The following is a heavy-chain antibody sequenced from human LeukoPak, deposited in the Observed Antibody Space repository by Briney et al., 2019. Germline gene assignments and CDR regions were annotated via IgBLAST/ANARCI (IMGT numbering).Heavy chain of an antibody. CDR3: ARDLGSGYYDY. J-gene: IGHJ4*02. D-gene: IGHD3-22*01. CDR1: VGSISSYY. CDR2: IYYSGST. V-gene: IGHV4-59*01. Sequence: PSETLSLTCTVSVGSISSYYWSWIRQPPGKGLEWIGYIYYSGSTNYNPSLKSRVTISVDTSKNQFSLKLSSVTAADTAVYYCARDLGSGYYDYWGQGTLVTVSS.